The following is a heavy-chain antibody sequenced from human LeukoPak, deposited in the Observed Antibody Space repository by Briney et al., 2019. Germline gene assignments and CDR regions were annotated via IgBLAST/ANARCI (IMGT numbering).Heavy chain of an antibody. CDR3: ARGTYYDSSAYSGVRLFDY. D-gene: IGHD3-22*01. CDR1: GFTFTSSA. CDR2: IVVGSGNT. J-gene: IGHJ4*02. V-gene: IGHV1-58*02. Sequence: SVKVSCKASGFTFTSSAMQWVRQARGQRLEWIGWIVVGSGNTNYAQKFQERVTITRDMSTSTAYMELSSLRSEDTAVYYCARGTYYDSSAYSGVRLFDYWGQGTLVTVSS.